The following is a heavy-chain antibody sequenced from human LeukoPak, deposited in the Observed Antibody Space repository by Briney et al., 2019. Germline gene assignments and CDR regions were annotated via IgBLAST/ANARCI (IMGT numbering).Heavy chain of an antibody. D-gene: IGHD5-18*01. CDR1: GFTFSSYG. Sequence: GGSLRLSCAASGFTFSSYGMHWVRQAPGKGLEWVAVISYDGSNKYYADSVKGRFTISRDNSKNTLYLQMNSLRAEDTAVYYCAKAAGYSYGYLTYYYYGMDGGGQGTTVTVS. J-gene: IGHJ6*02. CDR3: AKAAGYSYGYLTYYYYGMDG. V-gene: IGHV3-30*18. CDR2: ISYDGSNK.